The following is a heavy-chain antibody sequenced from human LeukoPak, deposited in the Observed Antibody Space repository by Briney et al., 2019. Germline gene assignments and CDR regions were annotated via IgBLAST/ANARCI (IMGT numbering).Heavy chain of an antibody. J-gene: IGHJ4*02. V-gene: IGHV3-7*01. Sequence: GGSLRLSCAASGFTFSSYWMSWVRQAPGKGLEWVANIKQDGSEKYYVDSVKGRFTISRDNAKNSLYLQMNSLRAEDTAVYYCARWHFRRGYSYGFDYWGQGTLVTVSS. CDR3: ARWHFRRGYSYGFDY. D-gene: IGHD5-18*01. CDR1: GFTFSSYW. CDR2: IKQDGSEK.